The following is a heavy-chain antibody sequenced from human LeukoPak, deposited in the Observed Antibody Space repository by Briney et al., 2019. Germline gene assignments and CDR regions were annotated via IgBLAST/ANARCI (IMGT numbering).Heavy chain of an antibody. Sequence: SETLSLTCTVWGGSISSYDGSWIRQPPGKGLEWIGYIYYSGSTNYNPSLKSRVTISVDTSKNQFSLKLRSVTAADTAVYYCARQRRPGYSYGTFDSWGQGTLVTVSS. CDR2: IYYSGST. CDR3: ARQRRPGYSYGTFDS. CDR1: GGSISSYD. J-gene: IGHJ4*02. D-gene: IGHD5-18*01. V-gene: IGHV4-59*08.